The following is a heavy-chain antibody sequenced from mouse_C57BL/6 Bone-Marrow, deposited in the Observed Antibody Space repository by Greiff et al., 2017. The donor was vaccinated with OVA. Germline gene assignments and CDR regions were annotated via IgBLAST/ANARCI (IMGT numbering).Heavy chain of an antibody. CDR2: IYPGDGDT. CDR3: ARWRAYYGSHYYAMDY. D-gene: IGHD1-1*01. V-gene: IGHV1-80*01. J-gene: IGHJ4*01. Sequence: VQLQQSGAELVKPGASVKISCKASGYAFSSYWMNWVKQRPGKGLEWIGQIYPGDGDTNYNGKFKGKATLTADKSSSTAYMQLSSLTSEDSAVYFCARWRAYYGSHYYAMDYWGQGTSVTVSS. CDR1: GYAFSSYW.